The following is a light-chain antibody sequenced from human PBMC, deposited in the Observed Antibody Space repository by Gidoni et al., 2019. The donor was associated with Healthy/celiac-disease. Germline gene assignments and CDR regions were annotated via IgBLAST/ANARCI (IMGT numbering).Light chain of an antibody. J-gene: IGKJ1*01. CDR1: HSVSSN. V-gene: IGKV3-15*01. CDR2: GAS. CDR3: QQYNDWWT. Sequence: EIVMAQSRATLSVSPGERATLSCRASHSVSSNLAWYQQKPGQAPRLLIYGASNRATGIPARFSGSGSGTEFTLTISSLQSEDFAVYFCQQYNDWWTFGQGTKVEIK.